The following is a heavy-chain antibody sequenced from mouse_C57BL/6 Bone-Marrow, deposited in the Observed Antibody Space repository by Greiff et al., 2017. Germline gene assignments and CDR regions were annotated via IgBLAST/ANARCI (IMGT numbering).Heavy chain of an antibody. D-gene: IGHD1-1*01. CDR3: ANLYYYGSSYWFAY. J-gene: IGHJ3*01. CDR2: IYPRSGNT. CDR1: GYTFTSYG. Sequence: VQLQQSGAELARPGASVKLSCKASGYTFTSYGISWVKQRTGQGLEWIGEIYPRSGNTYYNEKFKGKATLTADKSSSTAYMELRSLTSEDSAVYFCANLYYYGSSYWFAYWGQGTLVTVSA. V-gene: IGHV1-81*01.